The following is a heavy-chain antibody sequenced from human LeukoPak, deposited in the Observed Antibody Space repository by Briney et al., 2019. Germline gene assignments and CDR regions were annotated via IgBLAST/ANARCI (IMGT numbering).Heavy chain of an antibody. CDR3: ARDGFDYYDSSGFPYFDY. V-gene: IGHV3-23*01. D-gene: IGHD3-22*01. Sequence: GGSLRLSCAASGFTFSNCAMRWVRQAPGKGLQWVSGISCGGAGIYYADSVKGRFTISRDNSKNTLYLQMNSLRAEDTAVYFCARDGFDYYDSSGFPYFDYWGQGTLVTVSS. CDR2: ISCGGAGI. J-gene: IGHJ4*02. CDR1: GFTFSNCA.